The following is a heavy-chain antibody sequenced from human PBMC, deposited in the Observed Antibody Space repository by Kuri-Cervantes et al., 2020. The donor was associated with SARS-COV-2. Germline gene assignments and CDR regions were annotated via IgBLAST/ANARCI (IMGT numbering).Heavy chain of an antibody. V-gene: IGHV3-21*01. CDR1: GFTFSSYS. CDR2: ISSSSSYI. D-gene: IGHD4-11*01. Sequence: GGSLRLSCAAFGFTFSSYSMNWVRQAPGKGLEWVSSISSSSSYIYYADSVKGRFTISRDNAKNSLYLQMNSLRAEDTAVYYCARVTTVTEGYWGQGTLVTVSS. CDR3: ARVTTVTEGY. J-gene: IGHJ4*02.